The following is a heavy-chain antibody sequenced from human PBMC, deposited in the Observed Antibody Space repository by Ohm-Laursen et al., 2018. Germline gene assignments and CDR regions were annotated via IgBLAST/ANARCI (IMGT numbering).Heavy chain of an antibody. CDR3: TRDRDWIVYGMDV. Sequence: SLRLSCAASGFTVSSNYMSWVRQAPGKGLEWVGFIRRKAYGGTTEYAASVKGRFTISRDDSKSIAYLQMNSLKTEDTAVYYCTRDRDWIVYGMDVWGQGTTVTVSS. CDR2: IRRKAYGGTT. D-gene: IGHD1-1*01. V-gene: IGHV3-49*02. CDR1: GFTVSSNY. J-gene: IGHJ6*02.